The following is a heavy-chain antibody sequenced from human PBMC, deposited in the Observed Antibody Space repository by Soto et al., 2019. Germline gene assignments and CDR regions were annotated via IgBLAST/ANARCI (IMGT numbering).Heavy chain of an antibody. CDR3: ARGEQWLSPFPHYYYGMDV. J-gene: IGHJ6*02. CDR2: ISAYNGNT. Sequence: QVQLVQSGAEVKKPGASVKVSCKASGYTFTSYGISWVRQAPGQGLEWMGWISAYNGNTNYAQKLQGRVTMTTDTTTSTAYMELRSLRSDDTAVYYCARGEQWLSPFPHYYYGMDVWGQGTTVTVSS. D-gene: IGHD6-19*01. V-gene: IGHV1-18*01. CDR1: GYTFTSYG.